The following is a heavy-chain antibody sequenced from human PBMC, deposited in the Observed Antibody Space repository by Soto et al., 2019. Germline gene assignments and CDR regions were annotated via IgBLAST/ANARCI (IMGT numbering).Heavy chain of an antibody. J-gene: IGHJ6*02. CDR1: GFTFGTYT. Sequence: GGSLRLSGISSGFTFGTYTMNWVRQAPGKGLEWVSGIRGFSPYTFYAESVKGRFTISRDNAKNSLYLQMNSLRAEDTAVYYCARDRGYDAHDYYYNAMDVWGQGTTVTVSS. D-gene: IGHD2-15*01. CDR3: ARDRGYDAHDYYYNAMDV. CDR2: IRGFSPYT. V-gene: IGHV3-21*01.